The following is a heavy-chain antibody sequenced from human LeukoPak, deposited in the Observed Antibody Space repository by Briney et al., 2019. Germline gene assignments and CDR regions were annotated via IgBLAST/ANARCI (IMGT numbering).Heavy chain of an antibody. CDR2: INHSGST. J-gene: IGHJ4*02. Sequence: PSETLSLTCAVYGGSFSGYYWSWIRQPPGKGLEWIGEINHSGSTNYNPSLKSRVTISVDTSKNQFSLKLSSVTAADTAVYYCARVAYCGGDCSSAYFDYWGQGTLVTVSS. D-gene: IGHD2-21*02. CDR1: GGSFSGYY. CDR3: ARVAYCGGDCSSAYFDY. V-gene: IGHV4-34*01.